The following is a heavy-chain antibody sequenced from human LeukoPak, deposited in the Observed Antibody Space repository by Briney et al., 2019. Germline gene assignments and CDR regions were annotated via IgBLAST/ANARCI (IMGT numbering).Heavy chain of an antibody. Sequence: GGSLRLSCVASGFTFSSYGMSWVRQTPGRGLEWVSGISGSGDNTYYAEFVQGRFTVSRDNSKNTLILQMNSLRAEDTAVYYCVKVMSRSYDDWGQGTLVTVSS. V-gene: IGHV3-23*01. J-gene: IGHJ4*02. CDR3: VKVMSRSYDD. CDR2: ISGSGDNT. D-gene: IGHD3-10*01. CDR1: GFTFSSYG.